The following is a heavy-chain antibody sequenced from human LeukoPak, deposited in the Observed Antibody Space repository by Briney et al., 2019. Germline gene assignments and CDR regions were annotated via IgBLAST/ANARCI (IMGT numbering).Heavy chain of an antibody. D-gene: IGHD4-17*01. CDR1: GFTFINYW. Sequence: GGSLRLSCAASGFTFINYWMVWVRQAPGKGLLWVSRINSDGSSTTYADSVKGRFTISRDNAKNTVYLQMNSLRAEDTAVYYCARRGYGDYAPFDYWGQGTLVTVST. V-gene: IGHV3-74*01. J-gene: IGHJ4*02. CDR2: INSDGSST. CDR3: ARRGYGDYAPFDY.